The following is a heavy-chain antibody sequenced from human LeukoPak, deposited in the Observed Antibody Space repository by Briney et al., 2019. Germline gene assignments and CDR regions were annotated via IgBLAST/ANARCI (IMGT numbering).Heavy chain of an antibody. CDR3: ARSSGIAVAGTGNWFDP. J-gene: IGHJ5*02. CDR2: IYTSGST. CDR1: GGSISNYY. D-gene: IGHD6-19*01. V-gene: IGHV4-4*07. Sequence: ETLSLTCTVSGGSISNYYWSWIRQPAGKGLEWIGRIYTSGSTNYNPSLKSRVTMSVDTSKNQFSLKLSSVTAAGTAVYYCARSSGIAVAGTGNWFDPWGQGTLVTVSS.